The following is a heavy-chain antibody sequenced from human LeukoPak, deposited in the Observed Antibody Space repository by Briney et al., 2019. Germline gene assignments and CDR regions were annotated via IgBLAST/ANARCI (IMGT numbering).Heavy chain of an antibody. V-gene: IGHV3-21*01. CDR1: GFTFSSYS. J-gene: IGHJ4*02. Sequence: GGSLRLSCAASGFTFSSYSMNWVRQAPGKGLEWVSSISSSSSYIHYADSVKGRFTISRDNAKNSLYLQMNSLRAEDTAVYHCARDYSGSYGYWGQGTLVTVSS. D-gene: IGHD1-26*01. CDR2: ISSSSSYI. CDR3: ARDYSGSYGY.